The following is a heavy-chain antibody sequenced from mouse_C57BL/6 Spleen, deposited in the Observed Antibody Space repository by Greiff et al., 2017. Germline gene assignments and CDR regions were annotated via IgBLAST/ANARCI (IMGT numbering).Heavy chain of an antibody. D-gene: IGHD1-1*01. CDR1: GYAFTNYL. Sequence: VQLQQSGAELVRPGTSVKVSCKASGYAFTNYLIEWVKQRPGQGLEWIGVINPGRGGTNYNEKFKGKATLTADKSSSTAYMQLSSLTSEDSAVYFCARGGSSWNYFDYWGQGTTLTVSS. CDR3: ARGGSSWNYFDY. J-gene: IGHJ2*01. CDR2: INPGRGGT. V-gene: IGHV1-54*01.